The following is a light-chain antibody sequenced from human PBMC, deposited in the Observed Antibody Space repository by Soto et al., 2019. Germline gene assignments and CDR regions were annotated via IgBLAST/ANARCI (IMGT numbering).Light chain of an antibody. CDR1: QSIAAS. CDR3: QQYDYSRT. CDR2: DVS. V-gene: IGKV1-5*01. J-gene: IGKJ1*01. Sequence: DIQMTQYPSSLSASVGDTVTITFRASQSIAASLAWYQHKPGEAPKLLIYDVSSLETGVPSRFSGSGSGTEFSLTIRGLQPDDFATYYCQQYDYSRTFGQGTKVDI.